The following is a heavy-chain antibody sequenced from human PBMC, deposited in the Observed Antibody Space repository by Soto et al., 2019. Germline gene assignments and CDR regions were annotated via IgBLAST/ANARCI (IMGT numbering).Heavy chain of an antibody. V-gene: IGHV1-2*02. CDR1: GYTFTGYY. J-gene: IGHJ6*02. CDR2: INPNSGGT. D-gene: IGHD3-22*01. CDR3: AXADVVITAYYYYYGMDV. Sequence: ASVKVSCKASGYTFTGYYMHWVRQAPGQGLEWMGWINPNSGGTNYAQKFQGRVTMTRDTSISTAYMELSRLRSDDTAVYYCAXADVVITAYYYYYGMDVWGQGTTVTVSS.